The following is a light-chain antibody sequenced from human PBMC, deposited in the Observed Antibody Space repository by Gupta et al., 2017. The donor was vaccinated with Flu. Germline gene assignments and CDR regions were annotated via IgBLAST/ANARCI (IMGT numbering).Light chain of an antibody. CDR2: GAS. CDR3: QQYSSLPLT. V-gene: IGKV3-20*01. CDR1: QSFSSTY. Sequence: ESATLSCRASQSFSSTYLAWYQQKPGQAPRLLIYGASSRATGIPDRFSGSGAGTDFTLTISRLEPEDFAVYYCQQYSSLPLTFGPGTKVDVK. J-gene: IGKJ3*01.